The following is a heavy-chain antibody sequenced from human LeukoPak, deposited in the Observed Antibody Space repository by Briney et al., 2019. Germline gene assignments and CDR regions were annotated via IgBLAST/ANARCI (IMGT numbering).Heavy chain of an antibody. J-gene: IGHJ3*01. V-gene: IGHV3-23*01. CDR1: GFTVSSYG. Sequence: GGSLRLSCAASGFTVSSYGMTWVRQAPGKGLEWVSAFSATDGSAQYAESVKGRFTISRDNSKNSLYLQINSLRDEDTAVYYCAKARVASAGTGAFDVWGQGTMVTVSS. D-gene: IGHD6-13*01. CDR3: AKARVASAGTGAFDV. CDR2: FSATDGSA.